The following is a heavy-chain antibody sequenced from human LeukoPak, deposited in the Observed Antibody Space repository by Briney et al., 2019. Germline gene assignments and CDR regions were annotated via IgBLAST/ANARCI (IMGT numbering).Heavy chain of an antibody. V-gene: IGHV4-39*07. CDR1: GGSISSSSYY. CDR3: ARASGSYSSARIFDY. D-gene: IGHD1-26*01. CDR2: IYYSGST. J-gene: IGHJ4*02. Sequence: SEILSLTCTVSGGSISSSSYYWGWIRQPPGKGLEWIGSIYYSGSTYYNPSLKSRVTISVDTSKNQFSLKLSSVTAADTAVYYCARASGSYSSARIFDYWGQGTLVTVSS.